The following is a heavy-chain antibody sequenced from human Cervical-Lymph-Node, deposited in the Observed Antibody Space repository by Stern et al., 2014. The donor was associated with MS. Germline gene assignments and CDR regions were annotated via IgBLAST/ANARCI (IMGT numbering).Heavy chain of an antibody. J-gene: IGHJ4*02. CDR1: GYTFSNYE. CDR2: MHPNSDST. Sequence: QVQLVQSGAEVKKPGASVKVSCKTSGYTFSNYEINWVRQATGQGLAWMGWMHPNSDSTGYAQKFQGRVTMTRNMSISTAYMELSSLTSEDTAVYYCAREGVIVGPNRFDYWGQGTLVTVSS. V-gene: IGHV1-8*01. CDR3: AREGVIVGPNRFDY. D-gene: IGHD1-26*01.